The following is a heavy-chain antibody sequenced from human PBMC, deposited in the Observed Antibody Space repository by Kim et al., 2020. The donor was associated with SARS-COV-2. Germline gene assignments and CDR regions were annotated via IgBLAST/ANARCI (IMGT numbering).Heavy chain of an antibody. V-gene: IGHV1-46*01. CDR1: GYTFTSYY. Sequence: ASVKVSCKASGYTFTSYYMHWVRQAPGQGLEWMGIINPSGGSTSYAQKFQGRVTMTRDTSTSTVYMELSSLRSEDTAVYYCARAGYCSGGSCYSWTRVGMDVWGQGTTVTVSS. J-gene: IGHJ6*02. CDR2: INPSGGST. D-gene: IGHD2-15*01. CDR3: ARAGYCSGGSCYSWTRVGMDV.